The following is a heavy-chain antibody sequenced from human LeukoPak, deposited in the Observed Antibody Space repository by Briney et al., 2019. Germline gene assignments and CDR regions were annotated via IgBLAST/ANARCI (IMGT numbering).Heavy chain of an antibody. D-gene: IGHD6-13*01. V-gene: IGHV3-30*18. CDR2: IANDGGDK. CDR1: GFTFKNYG. J-gene: IGHJ4*02. Sequence: GGSLRLSCAASGFTFKNYGTHWVRQAPDKGRDGVAVIANDGGDKHHADSVKGRFTVSRDNSKNTVYLQMNSLRGEDTAVYYCAKDESMKAARYYFDFWGQGTLVTVSS. CDR3: AKDESMKAARYYFDF.